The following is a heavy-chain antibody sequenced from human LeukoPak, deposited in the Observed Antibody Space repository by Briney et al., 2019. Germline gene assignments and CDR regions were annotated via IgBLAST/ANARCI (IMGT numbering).Heavy chain of an antibody. J-gene: IGHJ3*02. CDR3: AKDVGGPLADAFDI. Sequence: PGGSLRLSCAASGFTFRDYAMYWVRQAPGEGLEWVSGISWDSSSVAYADSVKGRFTISRDNAKNSLYLQMNSLRAEDMALYYCAKDVGGPLADAFDIWGQGTMVTVSS. D-gene: IGHD2-15*01. CDR2: ISWDSSSV. CDR1: GFTFRDYA. V-gene: IGHV3-9*03.